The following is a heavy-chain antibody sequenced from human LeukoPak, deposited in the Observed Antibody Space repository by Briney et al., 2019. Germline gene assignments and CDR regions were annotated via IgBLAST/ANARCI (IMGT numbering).Heavy chain of an antibody. Sequence: GGSLRLSCAASGFTFSSYSMNWVRQAPGKGLEWVSSISSSSSYIYYADSVKGRFAISRDNAKNSLYLQMNSLRAEDTAAYYCARDPFQGRSSSWYAGVGNWFDPWGQGTLVTVSS. V-gene: IGHV3-21*01. CDR2: ISSSSSYI. CDR1: GFTFSSYS. CDR3: ARDPFQGRSSSWYAGVGNWFDP. D-gene: IGHD6-13*01. J-gene: IGHJ5*02.